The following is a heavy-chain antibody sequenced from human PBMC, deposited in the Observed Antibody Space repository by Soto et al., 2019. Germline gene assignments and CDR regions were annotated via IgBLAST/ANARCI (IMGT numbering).Heavy chain of an antibody. V-gene: IGHV3-7*03. J-gene: IGHJ4*02. CDR2: IKEDGSEK. CDR3: ARDRHYSGSGSDPYKFDY. CDR1: GFTFSSHW. D-gene: IGHD3-10*01. Sequence: PGGSLRLSCEVSGFTFSSHWMSWVRQAPGKGLEWVAKIKEDGSEKYYVESVKGRFTLSRDNAKNSLYLQMSSLRVEDTAMYYCARDRHYSGSGSDPYKFDYWGQGTLVTVSS.